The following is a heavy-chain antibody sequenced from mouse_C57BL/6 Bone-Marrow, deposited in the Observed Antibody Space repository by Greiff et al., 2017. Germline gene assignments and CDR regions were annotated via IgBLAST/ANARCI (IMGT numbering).Heavy chain of an antibody. CDR2: ISDGGSYT. Sequence: EVKLEESGGGLVKPGGSLKLSCAASGFTFSSYAMSWVRQTPEKRLEWVATISDGGSYTYYPDNVKGRFTISRDNAKNNLYLQMSHLKSEDTAMYYCARDRDYYGSSLFAYWGQGTLVTVSA. V-gene: IGHV5-4*01. CDR1: GFTFSSYA. D-gene: IGHD1-1*01. J-gene: IGHJ3*01. CDR3: ARDRDYYGSSLFAY.